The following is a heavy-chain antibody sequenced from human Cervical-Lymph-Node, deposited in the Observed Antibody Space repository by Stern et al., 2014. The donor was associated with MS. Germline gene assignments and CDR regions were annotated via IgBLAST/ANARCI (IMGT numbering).Heavy chain of an antibody. CDR3: ARANRRRIRRGDYYYGMDV. Sequence: QMQLVQSGSELKKPGASVKVSCKASGYTFTSYAMNWVRQAPGQGLEWMGWINTNTGNPTYAQGFTGRFVFSLDPSGSTAYLQISSLKAEDTAVYYCARANRRRIRRGDYYYGMDVWGQGTTVTVSS. J-gene: IGHJ6*02. CDR2: INTNTGNP. D-gene: IGHD3-10*01. V-gene: IGHV7-4-1*02. CDR1: GYTFTSYA.